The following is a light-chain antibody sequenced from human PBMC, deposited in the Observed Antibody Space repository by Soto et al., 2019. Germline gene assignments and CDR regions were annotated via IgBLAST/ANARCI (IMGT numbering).Light chain of an antibody. V-gene: IGKV3-20*01. Sequence: EIVLTQSPGTLSLSPGERATLSCRASQSISSSYLAWYQQKPGQAPWLLIYGASNRATGIPDRFSGSGSGTDFTLAINRLEPEDFAVYYCQQYGSSSYTFGQGTKLDIK. CDR1: QSISSSY. J-gene: IGKJ2*01. CDR2: GAS. CDR3: QQYGSSSYT.